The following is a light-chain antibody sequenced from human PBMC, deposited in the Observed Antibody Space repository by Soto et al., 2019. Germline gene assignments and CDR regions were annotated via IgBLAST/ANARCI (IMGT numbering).Light chain of an antibody. Sequence: DIQMTQSPSSVSASVGDRVTITCRASQAINRYLAWYQQKPGKAPNLLIYTTAPLQSGVPTRFSSSGSGTDFTLTLSSLEPEHFATYYCQQGNRFPLSFSGGTKGEIK. CDR2: TTA. V-gene: IGKV1-12*01. CDR3: QQGNRFPLS. CDR1: QAINRY. J-gene: IGKJ4*01.